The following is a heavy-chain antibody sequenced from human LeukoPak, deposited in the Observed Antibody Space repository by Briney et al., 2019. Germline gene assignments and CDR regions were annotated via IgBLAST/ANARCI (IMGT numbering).Heavy chain of an antibody. D-gene: IGHD6-25*01. Sequence: SETLSLTCTVFGGSVSSFHWSWMRQLAGEGLEWIGRIYMSGSTGYNPSLKSRVTISVDKSKSQFSLKLSSVTAADTAVYFCARDRFAAAMDSSAFDIRGQGTMVTVSS. CDR2: IYMSGST. J-gene: IGHJ3*02. CDR1: GGSVSSFH. CDR3: ARDRFAAAMDSSAFDI. V-gene: IGHV4-4*07.